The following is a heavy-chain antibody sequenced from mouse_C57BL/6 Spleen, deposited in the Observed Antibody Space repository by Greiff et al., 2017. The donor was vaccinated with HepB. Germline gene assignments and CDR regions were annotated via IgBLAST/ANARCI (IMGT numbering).Heavy chain of an antibody. Sequence: EVQGVESGPELVKPGASVKISCKASGYSFTGYYMNWVKQSPEKSLEWIGEINPSTGGTTYNQKFKAKATLTVDKSSSTAYMQLKSLTSEDSAVYYCASGTGTSDYYAMDYWGQGTSVTVSS. CDR1: GYSFTGYY. CDR3: ASGTGTSDYYAMDY. D-gene: IGHD4-1*01. J-gene: IGHJ4*01. CDR2: INPSTGGT. V-gene: IGHV1-42*01.